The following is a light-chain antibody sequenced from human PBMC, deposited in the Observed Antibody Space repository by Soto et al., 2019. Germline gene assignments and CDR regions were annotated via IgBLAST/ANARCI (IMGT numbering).Light chain of an antibody. J-gene: IGKJ1*01. CDR1: QSVSNN. CDR3: QQYGSSGT. CDR2: GAS. V-gene: IGKV3-15*01. Sequence: EIVLTQSPVTLSVSPGERATLSCRASQSVSNNLAWYQQKPGQAPRLLIHGASTRATGIPARFSGSGSGTEFTLTISRLEPEDFAVYYCQQYGSSGTFGQGTKVDIK.